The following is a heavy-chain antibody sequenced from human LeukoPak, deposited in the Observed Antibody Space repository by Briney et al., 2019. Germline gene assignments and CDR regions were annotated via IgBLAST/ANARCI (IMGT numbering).Heavy chain of an antibody. CDR3: AKSRTTGSASSDY. J-gene: IGHJ4*02. D-gene: IGHD2-8*02. CDR1: GGTFSSYA. V-gene: IGHV1-46*01. Sequence: ASVKVSCKASGGTFSSYAIGWVRQAPGQGLEWMGIMNPSDGSTSYAQKFRGRVTMTRDTSTTTVYMEMSNLSSEDTAMYYCAKSRTTGSASSDYWGQGTLVTVSS. CDR2: MNPSDGST.